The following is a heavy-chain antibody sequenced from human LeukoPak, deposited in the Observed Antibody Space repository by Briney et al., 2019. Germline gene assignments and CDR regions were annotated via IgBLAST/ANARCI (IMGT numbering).Heavy chain of an antibody. D-gene: IGHD1-26*01. V-gene: IGHV4-34*01. J-gene: IGHJ4*02. Sequence: SETLSLTCAVYGGSFSGYSWNWIRQPPGKGLEWIGEIDHGGSANYNPSLKSRVTISVDTSKNQFSLKLSSVTAADTAVYYCVRRGVGATIDESFDYRGQGTLVTVSS. CDR3: VRRGVGATIDESFDY. CDR1: GGSFSGYS. CDR2: IDHGGSA.